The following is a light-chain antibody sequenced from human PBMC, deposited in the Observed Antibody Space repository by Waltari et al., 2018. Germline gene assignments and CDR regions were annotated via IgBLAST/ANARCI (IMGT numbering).Light chain of an antibody. V-gene: IGLV1-47*01. CDR3: AAWDDRLSVV. CDR2: MNK. J-gene: IGLJ3*02. Sequence: QSVLTQPPSASGTPGQRVTIPCSGSSSTIGSNYVYWYQQLPGTAPKLLIYMNKQRPSGVPDRFSGSKSGTSASLAISGLRSEDEADYYCAAWDDRLSVVFGGGTKLTVL. CDR1: SSTIGSNY.